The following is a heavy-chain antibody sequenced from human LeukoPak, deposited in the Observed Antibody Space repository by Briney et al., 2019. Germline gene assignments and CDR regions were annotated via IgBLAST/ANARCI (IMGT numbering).Heavy chain of an antibody. J-gene: IGHJ4*02. D-gene: IGHD6-6*01. CDR1: GGSISSYY. V-gene: IGHV4-59*01. CDR3: ARGKYSSLSGRELESGFDY. CDR2: IYYSGST. Sequence: PSETLSLTCTVSGGSISSYYWSWIRQPPGKGLEWIGYIYYSGSTNYNPSLKSRVTISVDTSKNQFSLKLSSVTAADTAVYYCARGKYSSLSGRELESGFDYWGQGTLVTVSS.